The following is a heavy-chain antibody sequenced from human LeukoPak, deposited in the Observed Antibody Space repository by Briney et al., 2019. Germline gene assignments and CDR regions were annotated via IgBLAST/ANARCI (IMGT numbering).Heavy chain of an antibody. Sequence: SVKVSCKASGGTFSSYAISWVRQAPGQGLEWMGGIIPIFGTANYAQKFQGRVTITTDVSTSTAYMELSSLRSEDTAVYYCARVRRTNCSSASCTNYYYYMDVWGKGTTVTVSS. J-gene: IGHJ6*03. CDR1: GGTFSSYA. V-gene: IGHV1-69*05. D-gene: IGHD2-2*01. CDR3: ARVRRTNCSSASCTNYYYYMDV. CDR2: IIPIFGTA.